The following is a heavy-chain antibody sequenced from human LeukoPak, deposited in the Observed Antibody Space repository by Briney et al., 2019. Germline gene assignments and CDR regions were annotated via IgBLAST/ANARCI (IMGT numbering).Heavy chain of an antibody. CDR2: IYYSGST. V-gene: IGHV4-39*02. CDR1: GGSISSSSYY. CDR3: ARDKAGYSSGWPKFYYYYGMDV. D-gene: IGHD6-19*01. J-gene: IGHJ6*02. Sequence: SETLSLTCTVSGGSISSSSYYWGWIRQPPGKGLEWIGSIYYSGSTYYNPSLKSRVTISVDTSKNQFSLKLSSVTAADTAVYCCARDKAGYSSGWPKFYYYYGMDVWGQGTTVTVSS.